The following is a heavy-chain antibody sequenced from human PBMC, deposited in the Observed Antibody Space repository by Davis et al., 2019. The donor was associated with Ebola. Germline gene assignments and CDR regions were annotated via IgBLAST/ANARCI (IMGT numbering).Heavy chain of an antibody. CDR2: ISGSSSTI. D-gene: IGHD3-22*01. CDR3: ASITMIASYHFDY. CDR1: GFTFSSYS. V-gene: IGHV3-48*02. J-gene: IGHJ4*02. Sequence: GESLKISCAASGFTFSSYSMNWVRQAPGKGLEWVSYISGSSSTIYYADSVKGRFTISRDNAKNSLYLQMNSLRDEDTAVYYCASITMIASYHFDYWGQGTLVTVSS.